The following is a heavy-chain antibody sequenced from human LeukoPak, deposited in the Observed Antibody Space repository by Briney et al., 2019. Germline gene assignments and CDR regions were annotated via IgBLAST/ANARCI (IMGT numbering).Heavy chain of an antibody. Sequence: SVKVSCKASGGTFSSYAISWVRQAPGQGLEWMGGIIPIFGTANYAQKFQGRVTITADESTSTAHMELSSLRSEDTAVYYCARPTYYYDSSGRGGAFDIWGQGTMVTVSS. V-gene: IGHV1-69*13. D-gene: IGHD3-22*01. CDR3: ARPTYYYDSSGRGGAFDI. J-gene: IGHJ3*02. CDR2: IIPIFGTA. CDR1: GGTFSSYA.